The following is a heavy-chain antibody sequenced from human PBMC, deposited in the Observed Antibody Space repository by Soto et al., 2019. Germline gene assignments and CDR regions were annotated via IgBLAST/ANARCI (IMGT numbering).Heavy chain of an antibody. J-gene: IGHJ4*02. D-gene: IGHD2-8*01. CDR2: RYYGAKWYN. V-gene: IGHV6-1*01. CDR1: GDSVSSNSAA. Sequence: SQTLSLTCASSGDSVSSNSAAWDWIRQCPSRDREWLGRRYYGAKWYNDCTVSVKSRMTINADTSKNQFSLQVNSVTPEDTALYYCARDLIGPTSNYFDSWGQGTPVPVSS. CDR3: ARDLIGPTSNYFDS.